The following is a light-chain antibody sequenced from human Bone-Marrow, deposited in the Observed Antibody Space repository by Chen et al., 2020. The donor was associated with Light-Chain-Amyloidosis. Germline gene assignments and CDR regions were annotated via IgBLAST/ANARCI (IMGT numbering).Light chain of an antibody. CDR3: AAWDDSLNGVV. J-gene: IGLJ2*01. Sequence: QSVLTQPPSVSEAPRQRVTLSCSGSSSNNGNNAVNWYQQLPGEAPQLLLYYDDLLPSGVSDRFSGSKSGTSASLAISGLQSADEADYYCAAWDDSLNGVVFGGGTKLTVL. CDR1: SSNNGNNA. V-gene: IGLV1-36*01. CDR2: YDD.